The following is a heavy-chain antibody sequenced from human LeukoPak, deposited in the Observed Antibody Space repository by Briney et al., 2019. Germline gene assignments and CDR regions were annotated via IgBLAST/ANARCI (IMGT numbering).Heavy chain of an antibody. J-gene: IGHJ4*02. V-gene: IGHV1-69*04. Sequence: SVKVSCKASGGTFSSYAISWVRQAPGQGLEWMGRIIPILGIANYAQKFQGRVTITADKSTSTAYMELSSLRSEDTAVYYCASGTRDGYNFAVCFDYWGQGTLVTVSS. CDR1: GGTFSSYA. CDR3: ASGTRDGYNFAVCFDY. D-gene: IGHD5-24*01. CDR2: IIPILGIA.